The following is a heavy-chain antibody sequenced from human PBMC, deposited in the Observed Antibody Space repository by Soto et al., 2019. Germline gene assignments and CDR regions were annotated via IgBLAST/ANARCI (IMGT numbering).Heavy chain of an antibody. J-gene: IGHJ6*02. V-gene: IGHV3-30-3*01. CDR2: ISYDGSNK. CDR3: ASGYCSGGSCYHYYGMDV. D-gene: IGHD2-15*01. CDR1: GFTFSSYA. Sequence: QVQLAESGGGVVQPGRSLRLSCAASGFTFSSYAMHWVRQAPGKGLEWVAVISYDGSNKYYADSVKGRFTISRDNSKNTLYLQMNSLRAEDTAVYYCASGYCSGGSCYHYYGMDVWGQGTTVTVSS.